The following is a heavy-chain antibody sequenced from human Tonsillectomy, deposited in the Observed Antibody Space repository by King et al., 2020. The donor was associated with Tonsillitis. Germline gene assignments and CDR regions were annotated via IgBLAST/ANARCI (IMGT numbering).Heavy chain of an antibody. V-gene: IGHV3-43*01. D-gene: IGHD2/OR15-2a*01. CDR2: ITWDGGGA. Sequence: EVQLVESGGVVVQPGGSLRLSCVASEFTFDDYTMHWVRQAPGKGLEWVSLITWDGGGAYYGDSVKGRFTISRDNSKNSLYLQMNSLRSEDTALYYCAKEQKKYFEAWGQGTLVTVSS. CDR1: EFTFDDYT. CDR3: AKEQKKYFEA. J-gene: IGHJ4*02.